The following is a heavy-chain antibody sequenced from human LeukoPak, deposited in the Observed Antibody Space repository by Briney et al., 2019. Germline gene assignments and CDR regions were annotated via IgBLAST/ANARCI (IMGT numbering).Heavy chain of an antibody. CDR2: IDPGDSYP. Sequence: GESLKISCKVSGYSFTSYWIRCVRQMPGKGLDWRGRIDPGDSYPNYSPSFQGHVTISADKSISTAYLQWSSLKASDTAMYYCARRSIAAPGWFDPWGQGTLVTVSS. D-gene: IGHD6-6*01. J-gene: IGHJ5*02. CDR3: ARRSIAAPGWFDP. V-gene: IGHV5-10-1*01. CDR1: GYSFTSYW.